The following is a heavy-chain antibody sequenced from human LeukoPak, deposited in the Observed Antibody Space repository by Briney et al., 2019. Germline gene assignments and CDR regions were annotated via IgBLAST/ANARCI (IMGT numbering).Heavy chain of an antibody. CDR2: ISYDGSNI. CDR3: AKGPLRGTAAAIDY. D-gene: IGHD2-2*01. J-gene: IGHJ4*02. CDR1: GFTFNNYG. V-gene: IGHV3-30*18. Sequence: PGKSLRLSCAASGFTFNNYGMHWVRQAPGKGLEWVAVISYDGSNIHYPDSVKGRFTISRDISTDTLWLQMDSLRTEDTAVYYCAKGPLRGTAAAIDYWGQGTLVTVSS.